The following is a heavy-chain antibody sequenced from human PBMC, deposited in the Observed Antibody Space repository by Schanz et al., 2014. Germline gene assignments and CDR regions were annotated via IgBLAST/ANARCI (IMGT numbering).Heavy chain of an antibody. J-gene: IGHJ4*02. Sequence: QVQLVQSGAEVKKPGSPVKVSCKSSGGTFSSYAISWVRQAPGQGLEWMGRIIPILGIATYAQKFQGRVTMTRDTSTSTVYMELSSLRSEDTAVYYCARDAVDAAAGGNYGGQGTLVTVSS. CDR3: ARDAVDAAAGGNY. CDR1: GGTFSSYA. V-gene: IGHV1-69*04. D-gene: IGHD6-13*01. CDR2: IIPILGIA.